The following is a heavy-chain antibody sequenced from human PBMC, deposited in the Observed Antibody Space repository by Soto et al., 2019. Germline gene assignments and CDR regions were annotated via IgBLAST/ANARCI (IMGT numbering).Heavy chain of an antibody. V-gene: IGHV1-18*01. CDR1: GYTFTSYG. CDR3: ARSLNSLESSSGWPTGWYYYGMDV. CDR2: ISAYNGNT. Sequence: GASVKVSCKASGYTFTSYGISWVRQAPGQGLEWMGWISAYNGNTNYAQKLQGRVTMTTDTSTSTAYMELRSLRSDDTAVYYCARSLNSLESSSGWPTGWYYYGMDVWGQGTTVTVSS. J-gene: IGHJ6*02. D-gene: IGHD6-19*01.